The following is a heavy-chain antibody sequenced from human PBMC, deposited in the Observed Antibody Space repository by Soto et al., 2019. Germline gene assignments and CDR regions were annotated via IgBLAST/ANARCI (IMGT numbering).Heavy chain of an antibody. V-gene: IGHV3-23*01. CDR1: GFTFSSYA. CDR2: ISGSGGST. CDR3: ALREMGFSGGSCYSLHYYYYYMDV. Sequence: EVQLLESGGGLVQPGGSLRLSCAASGFTFSSYAMSWVRQAPGQGLEWVSAISGSGGSTYYADSVKGRFTISRDNSKNTLNLQMTSLRADDTAVYYCALREMGFSGGSCYSLHYYYYYMDVWGKGTTVTVSS. J-gene: IGHJ6*03. D-gene: IGHD2-15*01.